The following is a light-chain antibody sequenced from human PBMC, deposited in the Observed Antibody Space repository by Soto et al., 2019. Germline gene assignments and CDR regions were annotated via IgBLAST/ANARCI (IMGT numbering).Light chain of an antibody. Sequence: DIQMTQSPSSLSASVADRVTITCWASQSISSYLNWYQQKPGKAPKLLIYAASNLQSRVPSSFSGSRSGTDFTLTISSLQPEDFATYYCQQVNSDPQTFGQGTRLEIK. V-gene: IGKV1-39*01. CDR1: QSISSY. J-gene: IGKJ5*01. CDR3: QQVNSDPQT. CDR2: AAS.